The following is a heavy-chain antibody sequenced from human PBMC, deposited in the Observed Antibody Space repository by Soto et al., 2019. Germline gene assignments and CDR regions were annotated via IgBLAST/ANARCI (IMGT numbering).Heavy chain of an antibody. CDR3: ARRYYYFWSGYYISPYGMDV. V-gene: IGHV3-11*01. Sequence: GGSLRLSCAVSGFTFSDYYLSWSRQAPVKGLEWVSYISSRGSSIYYADSVNGRITISRDNAKNSLYLQKNGLRAEDTAVYYCARRYYYFWSGYYISPYGMDVWGQGTTVTVSS. CDR1: GFTFSDYY. CDR2: ISSRGSSI. D-gene: IGHD3-3*01. J-gene: IGHJ6*02.